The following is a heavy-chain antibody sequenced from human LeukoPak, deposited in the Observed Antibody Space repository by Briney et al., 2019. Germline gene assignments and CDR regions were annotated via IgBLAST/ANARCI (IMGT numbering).Heavy chain of an antibody. Sequence: SETLSLTCAVYGGSFSGYYWDWIRHPPGKGLEWIGEISHSGSTNYNPSLKSRVTISVDTSKNQFSLKLSSVTAADTAVYYCARFDVVVTAIFDSWGQGTLVTVSS. V-gene: IGHV4-34*01. CDR2: ISHSGST. CDR3: ARFDVVVTAIFDS. J-gene: IGHJ4*02. CDR1: GGSFSGYY. D-gene: IGHD2-21*02.